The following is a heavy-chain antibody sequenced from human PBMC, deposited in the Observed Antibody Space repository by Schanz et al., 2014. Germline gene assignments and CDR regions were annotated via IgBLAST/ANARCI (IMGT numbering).Heavy chain of an antibody. CDR1: GGSINSGGYR. CDR3: ARLRGGGVIITT. CDR2: MYSSGST. V-gene: IGHV4-39*01. J-gene: IGHJ5*02. D-gene: IGHD3-10*01. Sequence: QLQLQESGPGLVKASETLSLTCSVSGGSINSGGYRWGWIRQPPGKGLEWIGTMYSSGSTYYNPSLKSRVTISTDTSRNKFSRRVFSVTAADTALYYCARLRGGGVIITTWGQGTLVTVSS.